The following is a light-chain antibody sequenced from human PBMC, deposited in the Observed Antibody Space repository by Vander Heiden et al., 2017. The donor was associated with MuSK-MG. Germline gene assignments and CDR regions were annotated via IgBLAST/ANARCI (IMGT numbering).Light chain of an antibody. CDR3: QQSYSYPPT. CDR2: NTS. Sequence: DIQMTQSPSSLSASVGDRVTITCRASQSISSYLNWYQQKPGKAPKLLIYNTSNLQSGVPSRFSGSGSGTDFTLTISSLQPEDFATYYCQQSYSYPPTFGQGTKVEIK. V-gene: IGKV1-39*01. CDR1: QSISSY. J-gene: IGKJ1*01.